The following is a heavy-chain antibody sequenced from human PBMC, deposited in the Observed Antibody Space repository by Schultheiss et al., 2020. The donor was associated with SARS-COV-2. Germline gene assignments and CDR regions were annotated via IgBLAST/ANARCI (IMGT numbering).Heavy chain of an antibody. CDR1: GGSFSGYY. CDR3: ASDYGRNNWFDP. J-gene: IGHJ5*02. Sequence: SETLSLTCAVYGGSFSGYYWSWIRQPPGKGLEWIGEINHSGSTNYNPSLKSRVTISVDTSKNQFSLKLSSVTAADTAVYYCASDYGRNNWFDPWGQGTLVTVSS. D-gene: IGHD4-17*01. CDR2: INHSGST. V-gene: IGHV4-34*01.